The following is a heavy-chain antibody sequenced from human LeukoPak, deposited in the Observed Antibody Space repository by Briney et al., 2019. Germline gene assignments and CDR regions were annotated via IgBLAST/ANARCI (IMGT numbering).Heavy chain of an antibody. Sequence: GGSLRLSCAASGFTFSDYFMTWIRQAPGKGLEWVSYISGSGSNKYYADSVKGRFTISRDNAKNSLYLQMNSLRVEDTAVYYCATSQSSVAGIVGDWGQGTLVTVSS. D-gene: IGHD6-19*01. CDR2: ISGSGSNK. V-gene: IGHV3-11*04. J-gene: IGHJ4*02. CDR1: GFTFSDYF. CDR3: ATSQSSVAGIVGD.